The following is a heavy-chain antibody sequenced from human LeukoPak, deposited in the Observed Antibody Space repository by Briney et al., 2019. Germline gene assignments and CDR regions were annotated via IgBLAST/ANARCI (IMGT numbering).Heavy chain of an antibody. Sequence: PSETLSLTCTVSGGSISSYYWSWIRQPPGKGLEWIGYIYYSGSTNYNPSLKSRVTISVDTSKNQFSLKLSSVTAADTAVYYCARARPTQLWLPVIDYWGQGTLVTVSS. V-gene: IGHV4-59*01. CDR3: ARARPTQLWLPVIDY. CDR1: GGSISSYY. J-gene: IGHJ4*02. D-gene: IGHD5-18*01. CDR2: IYYSGST.